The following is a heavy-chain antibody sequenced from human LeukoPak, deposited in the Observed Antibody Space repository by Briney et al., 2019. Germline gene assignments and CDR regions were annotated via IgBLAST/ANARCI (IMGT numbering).Heavy chain of an antibody. CDR1: GFTFSTHW. CDR3: ARDYVWGSHEPDY. V-gene: IGHV3-7*01. D-gene: IGHD3-16*01. J-gene: IGHJ4*02. CDR2: IKEDGSEK. Sequence: PGGSLRLSCAASGFTFSTHWMSWFRQAPGKGLEWLGNIKEDGSEKYYLDSVRGRFTISRDNAKNSLYLQMNSLRAEDSALDYCARDYVWGSHEPDYWGQGTLVTVSS.